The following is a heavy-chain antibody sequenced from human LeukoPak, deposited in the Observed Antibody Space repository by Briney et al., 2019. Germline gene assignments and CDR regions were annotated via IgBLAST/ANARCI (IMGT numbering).Heavy chain of an antibody. Sequence: GSLRLSCAASGFTFNTYAMSWVRQAPWERLQWVSGISDSGGNTYYADPVRGRFTISRDNSKNTLYLQMNSLRAEDTAVYYCARHRSSWLIDYWGQGTLVTVSS. V-gene: IGHV3-23*01. CDR2: ISDSGGNT. J-gene: IGHJ4*02. CDR3: ARHRSSWLIDY. CDR1: GFTFNTYA. D-gene: IGHD6-6*01.